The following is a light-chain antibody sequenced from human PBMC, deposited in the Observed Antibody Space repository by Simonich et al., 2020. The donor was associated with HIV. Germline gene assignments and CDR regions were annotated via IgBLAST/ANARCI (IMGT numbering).Light chain of an antibody. CDR2: AVS. CDR1: SSDVGGYNY. Sequence: QSALTQPASVSGSPGQSITISCTGTSSDVGGYNYVSWYQQHPGKAPKLMIYAVSKRPSGVSNRFSGSKSGNTASLTISGLQAEDEADYYCISYTTSSTLVFGGGTKLTVL. J-gene: IGLJ2*01. V-gene: IGLV2-14*01. CDR3: ISYTTSSTLV.